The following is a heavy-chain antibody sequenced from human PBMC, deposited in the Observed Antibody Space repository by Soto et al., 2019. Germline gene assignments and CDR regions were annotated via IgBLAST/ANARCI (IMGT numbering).Heavy chain of an antibody. CDR1: GFTLSRYA. CDR2: ISGSGGGT. Sequence: QLLESGGGLVQPGGSLRLSCAASGFTLSRYAMSWVRQAPGKGLEWVSAISGSGGGTKYADSVKGRFTIFRDISKNTLYLEMNGLRVADTAVYYCAKDPGFSQYTFFGVVIAGLTQYNWFDPWGQGTLVTVSS. V-gene: IGHV3-23*01. D-gene: IGHD3-3*01. J-gene: IGHJ5*02. CDR3: AKDPGFSQYTFFGVVIAGLTQYNWFDP.